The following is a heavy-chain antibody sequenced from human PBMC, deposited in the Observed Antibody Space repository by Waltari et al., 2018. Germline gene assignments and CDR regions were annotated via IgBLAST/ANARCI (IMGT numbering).Heavy chain of an antibody. CDR3: ARGDIVVVPAAMRFDP. CDR1: GFTFSSYA. J-gene: IGHJ5*02. CDR2: ISYDGSNK. D-gene: IGHD2-2*01. Sequence: QVQLVESGGGVVQPGRSLRLSCAASGFTFSSYAMHWVRQAPGKGLGWVAVISYDGSNKYYADSVKGRFTISRDNSKNTLYLQMNSLRAEDTAVYYCARGDIVVVPAAMRFDPWGQGTLVTVSS. V-gene: IGHV3-30-3*01.